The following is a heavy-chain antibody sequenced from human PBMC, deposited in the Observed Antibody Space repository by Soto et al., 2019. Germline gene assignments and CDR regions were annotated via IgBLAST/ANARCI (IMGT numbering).Heavy chain of an antibody. D-gene: IGHD3-10*01. V-gene: IGHV3-74*01. CDR3: ARGYRSGREGAFDI. CDR1: GFTFSSYW. CDR2: INSDGSST. Sequence: EVQLVESGGGLVQPGGSLRLSCAASGFTFSSYWMHWVRQAPGKGLVWVSRINSDGSSTSYADSVKGRFTISRDNAKNTLYLPMNSLRAEDTAVYYCARGYRSGREGAFDIWGQGTMVTVSS. J-gene: IGHJ3*02.